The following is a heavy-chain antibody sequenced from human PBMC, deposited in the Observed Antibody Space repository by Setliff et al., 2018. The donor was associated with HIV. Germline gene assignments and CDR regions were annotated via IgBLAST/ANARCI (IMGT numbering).Heavy chain of an antibody. CDR2: IYRSGST. J-gene: IGHJ3*02. D-gene: IGHD3-16*02. CDR1: GGSSSSSSFY. Sequence: SETLSLTCTVSGGSSSSSSFYWGWIRHPPGKGLEWIGNIYRSGSTYYNPSLRSRVTISVDTSKNQFYLNLNSVTDADTALYYCARHKDSDYVWGSYRPDGFDIWGQGTTVTVSS. V-gene: IGHV4-39*01. CDR3: ARHKDSDYVWGSYRPDGFDI.